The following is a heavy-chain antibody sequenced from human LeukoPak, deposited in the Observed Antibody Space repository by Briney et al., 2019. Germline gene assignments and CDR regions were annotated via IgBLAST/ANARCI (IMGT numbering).Heavy chain of an antibody. CDR1: GFTFDDYA. J-gene: IGHJ4*02. CDR3: AKAGIQLWLPNFDY. Sequence: GGSLRLSCAASGFTFDDYAMHWVRQAPGKGLEWVSLISGDGGSTYYADSVKGRFTISRDSSKNSLYLQMNSLRTEDTALYYCAKAGIQLWLPNFDYWGQGTLVTVSS. D-gene: IGHD5-18*01. CDR2: ISGDGGST. V-gene: IGHV3-43*02.